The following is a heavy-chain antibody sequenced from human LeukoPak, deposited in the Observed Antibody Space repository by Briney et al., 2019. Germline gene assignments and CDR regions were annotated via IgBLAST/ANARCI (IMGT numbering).Heavy chain of an antibody. Sequence: ASVKVSCKASGFGFSSYGINWVRQAPGQRLEWMGWISAYTGQTKYLQKMRGRVTMSTDTSTNTAYMELRSLTSDDTAVYYCASGPGIDVAGVFDYWGKGSLVIVSS. CDR1: GFGFSSYG. D-gene: IGHD6-19*01. CDR3: ASGPGIDVAGVFDY. CDR2: ISAYTGQT. V-gene: IGHV1-18*04. J-gene: IGHJ4*02.